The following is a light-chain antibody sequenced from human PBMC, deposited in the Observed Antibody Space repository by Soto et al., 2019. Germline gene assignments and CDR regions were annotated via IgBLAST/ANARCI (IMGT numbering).Light chain of an antibody. V-gene: IGLV2-14*01. Sequence: QSVLTQPASVSGSPGQSITISCTGTSSDVGAYNYVSWYRQHPGKAPNLMIYDVGYRPSGISNRFSGSKSGNTASLTISGVQAEDEADYYCSSQTSSSTYVFGSGTQLTVL. J-gene: IGLJ1*01. CDR2: DVG. CDR1: SSDVGAYNY. CDR3: SSQTSSSTYV.